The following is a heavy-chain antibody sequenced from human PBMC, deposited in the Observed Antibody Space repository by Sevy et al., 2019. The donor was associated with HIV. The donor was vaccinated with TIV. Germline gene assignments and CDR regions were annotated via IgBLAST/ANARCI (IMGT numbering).Heavy chain of an antibody. J-gene: IGHJ5*02. Sequence: GGSLRLSCAASGFTFSGSAMHWVRQASGKGLEWVGRIRSKANSYATAYAASVKGRFTISRDDSKNTAYLQMNSLKTEDTAVYYCTTPRYCSGGGCYPGWFDPWGQGTLVTVSS. V-gene: IGHV3-73*01. CDR1: GFTFSGSA. CDR3: TTPRYCSGGGCYPGWFDP. CDR2: IRSKANSYAT. D-gene: IGHD2-15*01.